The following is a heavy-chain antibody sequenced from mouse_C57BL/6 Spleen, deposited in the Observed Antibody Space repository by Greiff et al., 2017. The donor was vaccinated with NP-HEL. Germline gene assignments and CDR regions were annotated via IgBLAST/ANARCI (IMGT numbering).Heavy chain of an antibody. CDR3: TNLYGTSYYFDY. J-gene: IGHJ2*01. V-gene: IGHV1-15*01. D-gene: IGHD2-1*01. Sequence: VQLVESGAELVRPGASVTLSCKASGYTFTDYEMHWVKQTPVHGLEWIGAIDPETGGTAYNQKFKGKAILTADKSSSTAYMELRSLTSEDSAVYYCTNLYGTSYYFDYWGQGTTLTVSS. CDR2: IDPETGGT. CDR1: GYTFTDYE.